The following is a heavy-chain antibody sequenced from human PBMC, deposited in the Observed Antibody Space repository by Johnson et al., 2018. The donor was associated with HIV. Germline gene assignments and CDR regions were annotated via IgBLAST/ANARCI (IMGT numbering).Heavy chain of an antibody. D-gene: IGHD2/OR15-2a*01. CDR2: IWYDGSNK. Sequence: QVQLVESGGGVVQPGRSLRLSCAASGFTFSSYGMHWVRQVPGKGLDWVAVIWYDGSNKYYADSVKGRFTISRDNSKNTLYLQMNSLRAEDTAVYYCAKDSMGYDAFDVWGRGTMVTVSS. V-gene: IGHV3-33*06. CDR1: GFTFSSYG. CDR3: AKDSMGYDAFDV. J-gene: IGHJ3*01.